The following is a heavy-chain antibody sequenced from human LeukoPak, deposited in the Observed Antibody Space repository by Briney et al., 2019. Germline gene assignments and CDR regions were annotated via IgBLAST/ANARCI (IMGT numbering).Heavy chain of an antibody. CDR2: INTNTGNP. J-gene: IGHJ4*02. D-gene: IGHD3-22*01. CDR1: GGTFSSYA. Sequence: ASVKVSCKASGGTFSSYAISWVRQAPGQGLEWMGWINTNTGNPTYAQGFTGRFVFSLDTSVSTAYLQISSLKAEDTAVYYCARVLYYYDSSGYYWGDPLGYWGQGTLVTVSS. CDR3: ARVLYYYDSSGYYWGDPLGY. V-gene: IGHV7-4-1*02.